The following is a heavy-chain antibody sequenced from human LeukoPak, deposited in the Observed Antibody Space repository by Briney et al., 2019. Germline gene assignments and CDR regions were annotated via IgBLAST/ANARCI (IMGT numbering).Heavy chain of an antibody. CDR3: AKDWSCDY. J-gene: IGHJ4*02. CDR1: GLTFSSHA. Sequence: PGGSLRLSCAASGLTFSSHAMTWVRQAPGKGLEWVSAISDRGDKTHYADSVKGRFTISRDNYKNTLYLQMSSLRAEDTAIYYCAKDWSCDYWGQGTLVTVSS. D-gene: IGHD1-26*01. CDR2: ISDRGDKT. V-gene: IGHV3-23*01.